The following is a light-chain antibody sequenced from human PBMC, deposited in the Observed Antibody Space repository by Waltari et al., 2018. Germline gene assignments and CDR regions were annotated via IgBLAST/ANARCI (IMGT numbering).Light chain of an antibody. CDR2: EGN. Sequence: QSVLTQPASVSGSPGQSITISCSGTSSDVGSYNLVSWYQQHPGKAPKLMIYEGNKRPSGVSNRFSGSKSGNTASLTISGLQAEDEGDYYCCSYAGNDIVVFGGGTNLAVL. CDR3: CSYAGNDIVV. CDR1: SSDVGSYNL. V-gene: IGLV2-23*01. J-gene: IGLJ2*01.